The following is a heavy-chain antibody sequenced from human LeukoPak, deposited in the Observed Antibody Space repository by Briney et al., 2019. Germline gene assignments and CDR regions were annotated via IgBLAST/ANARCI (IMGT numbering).Heavy chain of an antibody. J-gene: IGHJ4*02. Sequence: PGGSLRLSCAASGFSLSSYWMSWVRQTPGKGLEWVANIKQDGSEKYYVNSVRGRLTIPRDNAKNSLYLQMNRLRADDTAVYYCARVVQLWLGLGGYLDYWGQGTLVTVSS. CDR1: GFSLSSYW. D-gene: IGHD5-18*01. CDR3: ARVVQLWLGLGGYLDY. V-gene: IGHV3-7*01. CDR2: IKQDGSEK.